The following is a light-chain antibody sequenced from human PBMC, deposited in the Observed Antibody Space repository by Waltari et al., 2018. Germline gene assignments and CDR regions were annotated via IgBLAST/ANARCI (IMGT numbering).Light chain of an antibody. CDR1: SPNIGENS. CDR3: AVWDDSLNGLI. CDR2: FND. Sequence: QSVLTQPPSASGTPGQRVTISCSGSSPNIGENSVNLYQQPPGTAPKLVISFNDQRPSGVPDRFAGSKSGTSASLAISGLQAEDEADFHCAVWDDSLNGLIFGGGTKLTVL. V-gene: IGLV1-44*01. J-gene: IGLJ2*01.